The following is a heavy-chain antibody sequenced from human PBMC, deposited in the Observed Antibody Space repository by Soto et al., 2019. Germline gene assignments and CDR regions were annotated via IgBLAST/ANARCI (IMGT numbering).Heavy chain of an antibody. CDR3: AKDLFLMNWNDGWLNWFDP. CDR1: GFTFSSYA. V-gene: IGHV3-23*01. J-gene: IGHJ5*02. CDR2: ISGSGGST. D-gene: IGHD1-1*01. Sequence: TGGSLRLSCAASGFTFSSYAMSWVRQAPGKGLEWVSAISGSGGSTYYADSVKGRFTISRDNSKNTLYLQMNSLRAEDTAVYYCAKDLFLMNWNDGWLNWFDPWGQGTLVTVSS.